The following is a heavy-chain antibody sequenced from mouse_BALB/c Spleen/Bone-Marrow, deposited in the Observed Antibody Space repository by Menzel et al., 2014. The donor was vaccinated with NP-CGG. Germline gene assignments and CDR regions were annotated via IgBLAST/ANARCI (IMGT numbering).Heavy chain of an antibody. Sequence: QVQLKESGAELVRPGTSVTLSCKASGCTFTDYKMHWVKQTPVHGLEWIGLIDPETGGTAYNQRFKGKAIMTADKSSSTAYMDLRSLTSEDSAVYYCTIVAYWGQGTLVTVSA. J-gene: IGHJ3*01. V-gene: IGHV1-15*01. CDR2: IDPETGGT. CDR3: TIVAY. CDR1: GCTFTDYK.